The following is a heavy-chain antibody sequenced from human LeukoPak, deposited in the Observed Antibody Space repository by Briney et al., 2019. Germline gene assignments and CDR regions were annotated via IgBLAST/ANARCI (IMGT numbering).Heavy chain of an antibody. D-gene: IGHD3-16*02. CDR3: ARGYIMITFGGVIVIKPTFDY. CDR2: ISAYNGNT. J-gene: IGHJ4*02. CDR1: GYTFTSYG. V-gene: IGHV1-18*01. Sequence: ASVKVSCKASGYTFTSYGISWARQAPGQGLEWMGWISAYNGNTNYAQKLQDRVTMTTDTSTSTAYMELRSLRSDDTAVYYCARGYIMITFGGVIVIKPTFDYWGQGTLVTVSS.